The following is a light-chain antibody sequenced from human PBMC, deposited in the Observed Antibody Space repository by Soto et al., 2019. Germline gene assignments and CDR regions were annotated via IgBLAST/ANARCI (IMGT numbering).Light chain of an antibody. CDR1: QTMCSF. J-gene: IGKJ1*01. Sequence: DIQMTQSPSSLSASVGDRITITCRASQTMCSFLNWFQQKPGKAPKLLIYAASSLQSGVPSRFSGSGSGTDFTLTISSLQPEDFATYYCQQSYSTRWTFGQGTKVEIK. CDR2: AAS. V-gene: IGKV1-39*01. CDR3: QQSYSTRWT.